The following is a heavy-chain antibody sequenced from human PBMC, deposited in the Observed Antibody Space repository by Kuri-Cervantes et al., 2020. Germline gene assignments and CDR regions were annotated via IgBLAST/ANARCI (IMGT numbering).Heavy chain of an antibody. Sequence: GGSLRLSCAASGFTFSSYWMSWVRQAPGKGLECVASIKGDGSETYYVDSVKGGFTISRDNAENSLYLQMSSLRAEDTAVYYCVRVIPDTLFRCYDYWGQGTLVTVSS. V-gene: IGHV3-7*01. D-gene: IGHD2-21*01. CDR2: IKGDGSET. CDR3: VRVIPDTLFRCYDY. CDR1: GFTFSSYW. J-gene: IGHJ4*02.